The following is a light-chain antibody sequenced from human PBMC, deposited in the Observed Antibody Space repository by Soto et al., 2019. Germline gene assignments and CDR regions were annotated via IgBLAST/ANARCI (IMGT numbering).Light chain of an antibody. CDR3: QQYGSSPYT. V-gene: IGKV3-20*01. CDR2: GAS. CDR1: QSVSNSF. Sequence: EIVLTQSPGTLSLSPGERATLSCRASQSVSNSFLAWYQQKPGQAPRLLIYGASSRATGIPDRFSGSGSGTDFPLTISRLEPEDCAVYYCQQYGSSPYTFGQGTKLEIK. J-gene: IGKJ2*01.